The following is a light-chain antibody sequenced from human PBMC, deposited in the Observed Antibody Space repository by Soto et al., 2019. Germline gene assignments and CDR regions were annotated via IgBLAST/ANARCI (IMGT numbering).Light chain of an antibody. V-gene: IGLV2-14*01. CDR2: EVS. J-gene: IGLJ2*01. CDR1: SSDVGGYNY. Sequence: QSALTQPASVSGSPGQSITISCTGTSSDVGGYNYVSWYQQHPGKAPKLMIYEVSNRPSGVSNRFSGSKSGNTASLTISGLQAEDEADYYCSSYTSSSFVVFXGGTK. CDR3: SSYTSSSFVV.